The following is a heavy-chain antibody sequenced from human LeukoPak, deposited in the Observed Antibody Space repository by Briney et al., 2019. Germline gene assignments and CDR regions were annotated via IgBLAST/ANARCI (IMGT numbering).Heavy chain of an antibody. Sequence: ESGPALVKPTQTLTLTCTFSGFSLSTSAMCVSWIRQPPGKALEWLARIDWEDDKYYSPSLKTRLTISKDTSKNQVVLTMTNMDPVDTATYYCARMVLSVGYTHADWGQGTLVTVSS. V-gene: IGHV2-70*11. CDR1: GFSLSTSAMC. J-gene: IGHJ4*02. CDR3: ARMVLSVGYTHAD. CDR2: IDWEDDK. D-gene: IGHD5-18*01.